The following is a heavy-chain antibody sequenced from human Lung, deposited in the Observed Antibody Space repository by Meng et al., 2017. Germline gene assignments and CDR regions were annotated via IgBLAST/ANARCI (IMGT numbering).Heavy chain of an antibody. D-gene: IGHD3-10*01. V-gene: IGHV1-18*01. Sequence: HVQLLQSGAEVKQSGAPLKLSCKAPDYTFTGYGVCWVRQAPGQGLEWMAWLGAHPGDTSFAPKFLGRVTVTADTATATAYMELRSLRSDDTAVYYCARGTPGRSYCDYWGLGTLVTVSS. J-gene: IGHJ4*02. CDR3: ARGTPGRSYCDY. CDR2: LGAHPGDT. CDR1: DYTFTGYG.